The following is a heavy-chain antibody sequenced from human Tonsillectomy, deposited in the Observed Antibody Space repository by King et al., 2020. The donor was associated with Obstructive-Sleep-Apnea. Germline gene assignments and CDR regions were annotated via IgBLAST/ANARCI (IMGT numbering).Heavy chain of an antibody. CDR1: GISFSNYW. CDR2: RKKEGSER. D-gene: IGHD1-1*01. Sequence: VQLVESGGGLVQPGGSLRLSCPVSGISFSNYWMSWVRQAPGEGLDGVANRKKEGSERYYLDAVKGRCTISRDNAKNSLLLQMNSLRGEDTAVYFCALITGSDYWGQGTMVTVSS. J-gene: IGHJ4*02. CDR3: ALITGSDY. V-gene: IGHV3-7*01.